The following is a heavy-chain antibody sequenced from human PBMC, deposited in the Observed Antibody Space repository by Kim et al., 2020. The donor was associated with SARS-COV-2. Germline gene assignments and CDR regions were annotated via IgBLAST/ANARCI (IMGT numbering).Heavy chain of an antibody. CDR2: IRQDGNEK. Sequence: GGSLRLSCAASGLTISSYWMSWVRQAPGKGLEWVANIRQDGNEKHYVDSVKGRFTISRDNAKNSLYLQMNRLRVEDTAVYYCTRAGGWYWGQGSLVTVSS. V-gene: IGHV3-7*03. CDR3: TRAGGWY. CDR1: GLTISSYW. D-gene: IGHD3-16*01. J-gene: IGHJ4*02.